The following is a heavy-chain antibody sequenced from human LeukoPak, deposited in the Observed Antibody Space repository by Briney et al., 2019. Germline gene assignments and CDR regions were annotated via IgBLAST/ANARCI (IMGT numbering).Heavy chain of an antibody. Sequence: ASVKVSCKASGGTFTSYGISWVRQAPGQGLEWMGWISAYNGNTNYAQKLQGRVTMTTDTSTSTAYMELRSLRSDDTAVYYCARARNYYDSSGYNWFDPWGQGTLVTVSS. V-gene: IGHV1-18*01. CDR3: ARARNYYDSSGYNWFDP. D-gene: IGHD3-22*01. J-gene: IGHJ5*02. CDR1: GGTFTSYG. CDR2: ISAYNGNT.